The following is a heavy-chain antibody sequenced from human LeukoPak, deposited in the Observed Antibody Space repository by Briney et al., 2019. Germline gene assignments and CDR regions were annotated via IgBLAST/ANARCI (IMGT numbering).Heavy chain of an antibody. V-gene: IGHV3-21*01. J-gene: IGHJ3*02. CDR3: ARRGAKFAAAGDAFDI. CDR2: ISSSSSYI. Sequence: GGSLRLSCLPSRFSPISYCMNWGSQAPGEGLEWVSSISSSSSYIYYADSVKGRFTISRDNAKNSLYLQMNSLRAEDTAVYYCARRGAKFAAAGDAFDIWGQGTMVTVSS. D-gene: IGHD2-2*01. CDR1: RFSPISYC.